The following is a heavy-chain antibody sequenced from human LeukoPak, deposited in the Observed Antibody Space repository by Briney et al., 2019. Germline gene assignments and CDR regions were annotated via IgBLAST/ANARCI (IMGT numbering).Heavy chain of an antibody. V-gene: IGHV1-69*05. CDR1: GGTFSSYA. J-gene: IGHJ6*02. CDR2: IIPIFGTA. Sequence: SVKVSCKASGGTFSSYAISWVRQAPGQGLEWMGGIIPIFGTANYAQKFQGRVTITTDESTSTAYMELGSLRSEDTAVYYCARDLSVYDSSGYPSQHYYYYYGMDVWGQGTTVTLSS. D-gene: IGHD3-22*01. CDR3: ARDLSVYDSSGYPSQHYYYYYGMDV.